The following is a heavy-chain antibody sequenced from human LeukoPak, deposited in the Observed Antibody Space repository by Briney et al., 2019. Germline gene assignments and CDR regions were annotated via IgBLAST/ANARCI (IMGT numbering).Heavy chain of an antibody. CDR2: IKQDESEK. Sequence: GGSLRLSCAASGFTFSTYWMSWVRQAPGKGLEWVANIKQDESEKYYVDSVKGRFTISRDNAKNSLYLQMNSLRAEDTSVYYCARDKSYDLWSNYRYYYYYYMDVWGKGTTVTVSS. D-gene: IGHD3-3*01. J-gene: IGHJ6*03. CDR1: GFTFSTYW. CDR3: ARDKSYDLWSNYRYYYYYYMDV. V-gene: IGHV3-7*01.